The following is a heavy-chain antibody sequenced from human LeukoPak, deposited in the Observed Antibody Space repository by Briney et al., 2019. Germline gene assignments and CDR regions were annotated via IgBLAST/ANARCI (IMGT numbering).Heavy chain of an antibody. CDR3: AKRHSSSWYF. D-gene: IGHD6-13*01. J-gene: IGHJ4*02. V-gene: IGHV3-23*01. CDR1: GFTFSSYA. CDR2: FSGSGGST. Sequence: GGSLRLSCAASGFTFSSYAMSWVRQAPGRGLEWVSAFSGSGGSTYYADSVKGRFTISRDNSKNTLYLQMNSLRAEDTALYYCAKRHSSSWYFWGQGTLVTVSS.